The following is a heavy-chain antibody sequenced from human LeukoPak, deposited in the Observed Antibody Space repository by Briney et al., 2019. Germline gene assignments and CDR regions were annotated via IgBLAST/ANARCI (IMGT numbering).Heavy chain of an antibody. Sequence: SETLSLTCTVSGGSVSSYYWSWIRQPPGKGLEWIGYIYYSGSTNYNPSLKSRVTISVDTSKNQFSLKLSSVTAADTAVYFCARQEGYNSWLLAYWGQGTLVTVSS. D-gene: IGHD3-9*01. CDR1: GGSVSSYY. J-gene: IGHJ4*02. V-gene: IGHV4-59*08. CDR3: ARQEGYNSWLLAY. CDR2: IYYSGST.